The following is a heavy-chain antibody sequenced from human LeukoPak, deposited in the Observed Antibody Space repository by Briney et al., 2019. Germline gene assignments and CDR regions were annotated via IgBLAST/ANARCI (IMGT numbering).Heavy chain of an antibody. CDR3: ARANVIGYYYMDV. V-gene: IGHV4-39*07. J-gene: IGHJ6*03. CDR1: GGSISSSSYY. Sequence: SETLSLTCTVSGGSISSSSYYWGWIRQPPGKGLEWIGSIYYSGSTYYIPSLKSRVTISVDTSKNQFSLKLSSVTAADTAVYYCARANVIGYYYMDVWGKGTTVTVSS. D-gene: IGHD3-16*02. CDR2: IYYSGST.